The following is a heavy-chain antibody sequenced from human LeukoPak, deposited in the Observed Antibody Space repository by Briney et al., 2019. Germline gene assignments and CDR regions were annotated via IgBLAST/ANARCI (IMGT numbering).Heavy chain of an antibody. D-gene: IGHD3-22*01. Sequence: GGSLRLSCAASGFTFSSYSMIWVRQAPGKGLEWVSSISSSSSYIYYADSVKGRFTISRDNAKNSLYLQMNSLRAEDTAVYYCARVSNYYDSSGFDYWGQGTLVTVSS. CDR1: GFTFSSYS. CDR2: ISSSSSYI. J-gene: IGHJ4*02. V-gene: IGHV3-21*01. CDR3: ARVSNYYDSSGFDY.